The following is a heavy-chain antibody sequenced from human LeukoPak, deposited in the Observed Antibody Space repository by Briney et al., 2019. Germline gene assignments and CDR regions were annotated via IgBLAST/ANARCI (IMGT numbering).Heavy chain of an antibody. D-gene: IGHD4-11*01. CDR3: GRETTSLPPNWIDP. V-gene: IGHV3-23*01. CDR2: ISGTGGST. J-gene: IGHJ5*02. Sequence: GGSLRLSCAASGFTFTDYGMTWVRQAPGKGLEWVSSISGTGGSTYYADSVKGRFTISRDNSKNTVFLQMNNLRVEDTALYYCGRETTSLPPNWIDPWGQGTLVTVTS. CDR1: GFTFTDYG.